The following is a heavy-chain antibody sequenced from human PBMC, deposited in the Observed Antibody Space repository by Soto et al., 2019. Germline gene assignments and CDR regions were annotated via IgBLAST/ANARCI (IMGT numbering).Heavy chain of an antibody. CDR2: ISAYNGNT. CDR1: GYTFTSYG. Sequence: GASVKVSCKASGYTFTSYGISWVRQAPGQGLEWMGWISAYNGNTNYAQKLQGRVTMTTDTSTSTAYMELRSLRSDDTAVYYCARVGIKAPLSTGAFDIWGQGKMVTVSS. CDR3: ARVGIKAPLSTGAFDI. V-gene: IGHV1-18*04. J-gene: IGHJ3*02. D-gene: IGHD3-9*01.